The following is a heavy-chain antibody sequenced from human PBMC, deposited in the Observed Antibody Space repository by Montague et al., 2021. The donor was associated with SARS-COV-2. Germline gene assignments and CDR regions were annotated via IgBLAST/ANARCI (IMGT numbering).Heavy chain of an antibody. CDR3: ARERGGTVFGVSGADYGMDI. CDR2: MYYSGST. Sequence: SETLSLTCTVSGGSISNYYWSWIRQSPGKGLEWIAYMYYSGSTKYNPSLKSRATISVDTSKNQFSLTLSSMTAADTAVYYCARERGGTVFGVSGADYGMDIWGQGTTGTVS. J-gene: IGHJ6*02. CDR1: GGSISNYY. D-gene: IGHD3-3*01. V-gene: IGHV4-59*01.